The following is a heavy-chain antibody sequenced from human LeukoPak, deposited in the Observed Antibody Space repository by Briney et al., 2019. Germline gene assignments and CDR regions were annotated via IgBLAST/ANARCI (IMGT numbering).Heavy chain of an antibody. V-gene: IGHV3-7*01. CDR2: INQGGGDK. CDR1: GFTFSGHW. D-gene: IGHD1-14*01. J-gene: IGHJ4*02. Sequence: PGGSLRLSCAASGFTFSGHWMSWVRQAPGKGLEWVANINQGGGDKYYVDSVKGRFTISRDSANNLLYLQMNSLRGEDTAVYYCTRDRSRAEDDWGQGTLVTVSS. CDR3: TRDRSRAEDD.